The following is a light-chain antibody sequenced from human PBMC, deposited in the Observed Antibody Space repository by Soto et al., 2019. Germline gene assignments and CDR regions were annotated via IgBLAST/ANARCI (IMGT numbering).Light chain of an antibody. J-gene: IGKJ1*01. V-gene: IGKV3-20*01. CDR2: GAS. CDR3: QQYGGSPQT. Sequence: EHVLTQSPGTLSLSPGERATLSCRASQSVSNYLAWYQRKPGQAPRLLIYGASSRATGIPDRFSGSGSGTAFTLTISRLEPEDFAVYYCQQYGGSPQTFGQVTKVEIK. CDR1: QSVSNY.